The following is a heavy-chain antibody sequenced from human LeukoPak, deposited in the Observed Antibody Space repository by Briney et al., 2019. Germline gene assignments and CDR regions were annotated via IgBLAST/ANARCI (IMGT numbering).Heavy chain of an antibody. D-gene: IGHD4-23*01. Sequence: PGGSLRLSCVASGVAIRNSWMSWVRQAPGRGLEWVASVKEDGTRKYYVDSVKGRFTISRDDAKNALFLQMDSLRVEDTAVYYCVRAGWELDYWGQGTLVTVSS. J-gene: IGHJ4*02. V-gene: IGHV3-7*01. CDR1: GVAIRNSW. CDR3: VRAGWELDY. CDR2: VKEDGTRK.